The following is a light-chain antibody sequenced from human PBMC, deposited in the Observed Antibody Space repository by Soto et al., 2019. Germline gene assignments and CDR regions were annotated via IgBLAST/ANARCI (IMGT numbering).Light chain of an antibody. V-gene: IGKV3-20*01. CDR2: NSS. CDR1: QSVRNNY. CDR3: QQYRDLPQP. Sequence: IVLTQSPGTLSLSPGERATLSCRASQSVRNNYLAWYQQKPGQAPRLLFYNSSTTDTGIPDRFSGSGSGTDFTLTISNRETEHFALSYCQQYRDLPQPFGQGTRVEMK. J-gene: IGKJ1*01.